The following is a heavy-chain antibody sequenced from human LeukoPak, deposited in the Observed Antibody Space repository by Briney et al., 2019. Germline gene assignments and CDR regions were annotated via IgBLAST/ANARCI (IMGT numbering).Heavy chain of an antibody. CDR1: GYRFTSYW. CDR3: ARRRMAMVRGPGVYFDY. J-gene: IGHJ4*02. Sequence: GESLKISCKGSGYRFTSYWIGWVRQMPGKGLEWMGIIYPGDSDTRYSPSFQGQVTISADKSISTAYLQWSSLKASDTAMYYCARRRMAMVRGPGVYFDYWGQGTLVTVSS. V-gene: IGHV5-51*01. CDR2: IYPGDSDT. D-gene: IGHD3-10*01.